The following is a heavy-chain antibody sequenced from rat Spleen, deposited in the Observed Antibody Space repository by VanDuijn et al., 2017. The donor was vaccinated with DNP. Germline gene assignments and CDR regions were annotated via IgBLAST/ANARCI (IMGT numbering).Heavy chain of an antibody. J-gene: IGHJ2*01. CDR3: ARGTTAT. V-gene: IGHV5-31*01. Sequence: EVQLVESGGDLVQPGGSLKLSCVASGFTFNNYWMTWIRQVPGKGLEWVASITSSGGTTYYPDSVKGRFTISRDNTKNTLYLQMNSLRSEDTATYYCARGTTATWGQGVMVTVSS. CDR1: GFTFNNYW. CDR2: ITSSGGTT. D-gene: IGHD1-1*01.